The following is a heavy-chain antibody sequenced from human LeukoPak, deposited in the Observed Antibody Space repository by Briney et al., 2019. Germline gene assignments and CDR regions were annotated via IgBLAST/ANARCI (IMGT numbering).Heavy chain of an antibody. V-gene: IGHV4-4*07. Sequence: PSETLSLTCTVSGGSISSYYWSWIRQPAGKGLEWIGCIYTSGSTNYNPSLKSRVTMSVDTSKNQFSLKLSSVTAADTTVYYCAAPLPPLGFDPWGQGTLVTVSS. CDR3: AAPLPPLGFDP. CDR1: GGSISSYY. J-gene: IGHJ5*02. CDR2: IYTSGST.